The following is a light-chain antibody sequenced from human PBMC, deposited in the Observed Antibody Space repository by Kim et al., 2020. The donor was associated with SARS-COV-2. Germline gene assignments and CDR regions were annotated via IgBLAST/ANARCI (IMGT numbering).Light chain of an antibody. J-gene: IGKJ2*01. V-gene: IGKV3-15*01. Sequence: GSPGERPPLSCRARQIVGNNLAWYQQTPGQAPRRLIYGASTRATGIPARFSGSGSVTEFTLTISSLQSVDFAVYYCQQYNNWALYTFGQGTKLEI. CDR1: QIVGNN. CDR3: QQYNNWALYT. CDR2: GAS.